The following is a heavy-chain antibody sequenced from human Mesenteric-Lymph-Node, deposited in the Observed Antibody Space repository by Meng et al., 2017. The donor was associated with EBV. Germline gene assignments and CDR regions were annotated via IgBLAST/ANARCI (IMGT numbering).Heavy chain of an antibody. V-gene: IGHV4-4*02. CDR1: GGSISSSNW. Sequence: ERGPTLAQSSGILALTGAVSGGSISSSNWWSWGRQPPGKGLEWIGEIYHSGSTNYNPSLKIRVTISVDKSKNQFSLNLSSVTAADTAVYYCAREDYYDKSGTGYWGQGTLVTVSS. CDR2: IYHSGST. CDR3: AREDYYDKSGTGY. J-gene: IGHJ4*02. D-gene: IGHD3-22*01.